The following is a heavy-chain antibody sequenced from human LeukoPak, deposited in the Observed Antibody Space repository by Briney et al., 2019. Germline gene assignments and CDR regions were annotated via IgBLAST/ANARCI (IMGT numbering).Heavy chain of an antibody. V-gene: IGHV4-61*02. J-gene: IGHJ6*03. D-gene: IGHD3-3*01. CDR3: ARTREDFWSGDHYYYMDV. CDR2: IYTSGST. Sequence: PSETLSLTCTVSGGSISSGSYYWSWIRQPAGKGLEWIGRIYTSGSTNYNPSLKSRVTISVDTSKNQFSLKLSSVTAADTAVYYCARTREDFWSGDHYYYMDVWGKGTTVTVSS. CDR1: GGSISSGSYY.